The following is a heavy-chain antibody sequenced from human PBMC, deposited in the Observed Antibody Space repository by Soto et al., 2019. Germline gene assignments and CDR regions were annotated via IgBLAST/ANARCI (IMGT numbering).Heavy chain of an antibody. D-gene: IGHD1-1*01. Sequence: GGSLRLSCAASGFTFGTYWLPWVRQATGKGLEWVANIKADGSERYYVDSVKGRFTISRDNAKNSLYLQMNSLRTEDTAVYYCAIDPGTSDYWGQGTRVTVSS. CDR3: AIDPGTSDY. V-gene: IGHV3-7*01. CDR2: IKADGSER. J-gene: IGHJ4*02. CDR1: GFTFGTYW.